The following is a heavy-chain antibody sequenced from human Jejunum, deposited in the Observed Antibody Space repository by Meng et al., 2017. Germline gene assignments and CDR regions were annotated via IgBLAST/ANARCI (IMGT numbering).Heavy chain of an antibody. CDR1: GDSTSGYY. CDR2: IYTSGST. V-gene: IGHV4-4*07. CDR3: ARGHPRMSGSYGWFDP. Sequence: QVRRQESGHGLVKPSETLSLTRTASGDSTSGYYWSWIRQPAGKGLEWIGRIYTSGSTNYNPSLKSRVTMSVDTSKNQFSLKLNSVTAADTAVYYCARGHPRMSGSYGWFDPWGQGTLVTVSS. D-gene: IGHD1-26*01. J-gene: IGHJ5*02.